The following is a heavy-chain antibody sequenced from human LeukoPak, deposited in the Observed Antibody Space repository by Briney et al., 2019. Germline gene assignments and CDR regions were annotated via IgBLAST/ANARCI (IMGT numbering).Heavy chain of an antibody. CDR2: IGSSGTTK. CDR1: EFTFSDYY. Sequence: GGSLRLSCAASEFTFSDYYISWIRQAPGKGLEWVSYIGSSGTTKYYADSVKGRFTISRDNAKNSLYLQMNSLRAEDTAVYYCARDMYYGSGTPMQYGMDVWGQGTTVTVSS. D-gene: IGHD3-10*01. J-gene: IGHJ6*02. V-gene: IGHV3-11*01. CDR3: ARDMYYGSGTPMQYGMDV.